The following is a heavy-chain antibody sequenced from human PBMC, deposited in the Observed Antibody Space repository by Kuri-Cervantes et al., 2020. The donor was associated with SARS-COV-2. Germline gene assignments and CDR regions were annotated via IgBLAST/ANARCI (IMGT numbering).Heavy chain of an antibody. V-gene: IGHV1-69*10. D-gene: IGHD3-22*01. CDR3: ARGYYYDSSGYYFDY. CDR1: GGTFSNVA. CDR2: IIPILGIA. J-gene: IGHJ4*02. Sequence: SVQVSCKASGGTFSNVAFSWVRQAPGQGLEWMGGIIPILGIANYAQKFQGRVTITADKSTSTAYMELSSLRSEDTAVYYCARGYYYDSSGYYFDYWGQGTLVTVSS.